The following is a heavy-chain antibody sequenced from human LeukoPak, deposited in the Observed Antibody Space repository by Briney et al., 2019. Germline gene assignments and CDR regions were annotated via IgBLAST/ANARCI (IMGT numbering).Heavy chain of an antibody. CDR2: FDPKDGET. V-gene: IGHV1-24*01. J-gene: IGHJ6*03. Sequence: ASVKVSCKASGYTFTGYYMHWVRQAPGKGLEWMGGFDPKDGETIYAQKFQGRVTMTEDTSTDTAYMELSSLRSEDTAVYYCATDLDCSGGSCYGRRRRDYYYYYMDVWGKGTTATVSS. D-gene: IGHD2-15*01. CDR1: GYTFTGYY. CDR3: ATDLDCSGGSCYGRRRRDYYYYYMDV.